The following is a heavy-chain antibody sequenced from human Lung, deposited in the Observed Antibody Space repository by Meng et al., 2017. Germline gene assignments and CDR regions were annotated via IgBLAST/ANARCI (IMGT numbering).Heavy chain of an antibody. D-gene: IGHD4-17*01. V-gene: IGHV3-49*03. CDR1: GFTFADYD. CDR3: ARDIYGDYVLRLASYGMDV. J-gene: IGHJ6*02. CDR2: IRRKAYGGTA. Sequence: GESLKISCTSSGFTFADYDMTWIRQAPGKGLEWVGFIRRKAYGGTAEYAASVKGRFTISRDDSKSIAYLQMNSLKTEDTAVYYCARDIYGDYVLRLASYGMDVWGQGTTVTVSS.